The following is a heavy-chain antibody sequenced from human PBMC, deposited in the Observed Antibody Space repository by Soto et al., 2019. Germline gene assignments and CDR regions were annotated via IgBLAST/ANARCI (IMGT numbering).Heavy chain of an antibody. CDR3: ARAVAYFDY. D-gene: IGHD2-15*01. Sequence: HPGGSLRLSCVASGFTFSSYSMNWVRQIPGQGLEWVSYISSTGNTIYYADSVKGRFTVSRDNAKNSLYLQMNSLRAEDTAVYYCARAVAYFDYWGQGTLVTVSS. V-gene: IGHV3-48*01. J-gene: IGHJ4*02. CDR1: GFTFSSYS. CDR2: ISSTGNTI.